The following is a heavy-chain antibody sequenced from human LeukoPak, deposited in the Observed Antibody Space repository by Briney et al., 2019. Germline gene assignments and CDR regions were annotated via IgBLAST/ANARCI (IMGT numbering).Heavy chain of an antibody. CDR3: ARDLGSYYGSGSYYYYYGMDV. V-gene: IGHV3-66*01. CDR1: GFTFSSYG. Sequence: GGSLRLSCAASGFTFSSYGLHWARQAPGKGLEWVSVIYSGGSTYYADSVKGRFTISRDNSKNTLYLQMNSLRAEDTAVYYCARDLGSYYGSGSYYYYYGMDVWGQGTTVTVSS. CDR2: IYSGGST. J-gene: IGHJ6*02. D-gene: IGHD3-10*01.